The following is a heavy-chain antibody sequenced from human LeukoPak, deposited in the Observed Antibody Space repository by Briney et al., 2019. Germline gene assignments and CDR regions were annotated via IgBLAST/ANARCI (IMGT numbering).Heavy chain of an antibody. CDR1: GFTFSNYA. J-gene: IGHJ4*02. CDR3: AKPYSSSWRDYFDY. V-gene: IGHV3-23*01. D-gene: IGHD6-13*01. CDR2: ISDSGRT. Sequence: GGSLRLSCAASGFTFSNYAMNWVRQAPGKGLEWVSAISDSGRTYYADSVKGRFTISRDNSKNTLYLQMNSLRAEDTAVYYCAKPYSSSWRDYFDYWGQGTLVTVSS.